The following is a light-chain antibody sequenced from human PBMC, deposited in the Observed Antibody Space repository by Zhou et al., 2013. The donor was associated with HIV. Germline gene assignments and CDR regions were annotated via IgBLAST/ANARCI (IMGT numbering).Light chain of an antibody. CDR1: QSVDDNF. V-gene: IGKV3-20*01. J-gene: IGKJ1*01. CDR2: GAS. CDR3: QQYGSSLWT. Sequence: EIVLTQSPGTLSLSPGERATLSCRASQSVDDNFLAWYQQKPGQAPRLLIYGASNKDTGIPDRFSGSGSGTDFTLTISRLEPEDFAVYYCQQYGSSLWTFGQGTKVEIK.